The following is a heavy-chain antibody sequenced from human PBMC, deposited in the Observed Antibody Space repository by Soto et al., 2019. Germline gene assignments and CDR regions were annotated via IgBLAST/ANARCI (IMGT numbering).Heavy chain of an antibody. V-gene: IGHV1-8*01. Sequence: QVQLVQSGAEVKKPGASVKVSCKASGYTFTSYDINWVRQATGQGLEWMGWMNPNSGNTGYAQKFQGRVTMTRNNAMSTAYMELSSLRSEDTAVDYCARVTAMHYYCYGMDVWGQGTTVTVSS. J-gene: IGHJ6*02. CDR1: GYTFTSYD. CDR2: MNPNSGNT. CDR3: ARVTAMHYYCYGMDV. D-gene: IGHD5-18*01.